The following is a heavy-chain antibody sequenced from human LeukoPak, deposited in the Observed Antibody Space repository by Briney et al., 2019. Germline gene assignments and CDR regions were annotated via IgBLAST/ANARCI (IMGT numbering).Heavy chain of an antibody. J-gene: IGHJ4*02. V-gene: IGHV4-59*01. D-gene: IGHD6-6*01. Sequence: SETLSLTCTVSGGSITGYCWSWIRQPPGKGLEWIGYIYYSGSTNYNPSLKSRVTISVDTSKNQFSLKLSSVTAADTAVYYCARVDPDSSSTLEVFDYWGQGTLVTVSS. CDR3: ARVDPDSSSTLEVFDY. CDR2: IYYSGST. CDR1: GGSITGYC.